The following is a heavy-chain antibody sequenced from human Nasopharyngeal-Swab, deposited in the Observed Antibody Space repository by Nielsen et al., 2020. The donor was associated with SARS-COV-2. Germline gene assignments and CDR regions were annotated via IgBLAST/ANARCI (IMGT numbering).Heavy chain of an antibody. J-gene: IGHJ6*02. D-gene: IGHD3-10*01. CDR1: GFTFSSYS. V-gene: IGHV3-21*01. CDR3: ARDLGLSMVRGADYYYGMDV. Sequence: GGSLRLSCAASGFTFSSYSMNWVRQAPGKGLEWVSSISSSSSYIYYADSVKARFTISRDNAKNSLYLQMNSLRAEDTAVYYCARDLGLSMVRGADYYYGMDVWGQGTTVTVSS. CDR2: ISSSSSYI.